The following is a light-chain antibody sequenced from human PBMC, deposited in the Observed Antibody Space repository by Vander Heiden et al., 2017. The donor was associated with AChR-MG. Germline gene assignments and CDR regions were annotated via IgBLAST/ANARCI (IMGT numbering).Light chain of an antibody. Sequence: DLVVTQSTLSLPVTPRQPASISCRSSQRLLHSNGYNYLDWQLQKPGQPPQLMIYLGSNRAAGVPDRFRGSGSGTDVTLKISRVEAEDVGVYYRMQALQRPWTFGQGTKVEIK. V-gene: IGKV2-28*01. CDR2: LGS. CDR3: MQALQRPWT. J-gene: IGKJ1*01. CDR1: QRLLHSNGYNY.